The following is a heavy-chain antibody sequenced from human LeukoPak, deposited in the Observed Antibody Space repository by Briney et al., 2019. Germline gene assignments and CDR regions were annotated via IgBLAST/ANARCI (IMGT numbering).Heavy chain of an antibody. D-gene: IGHD1-26*01. CDR3: ARCLRRPSVSWFDP. J-gene: IGHJ5*02. Sequence: SETLSLTCSVSVGSIRDYYWSWIRQPPGKGLEWIGYIYYSGSTNYNPSLKSRVTISVDTSKNQFSLKLSSVTAADTAVYYCARCLRRPSVSWFDPWGQGTLVTVSS. V-gene: IGHV4-59*01. CDR1: VGSIRDYY. CDR2: IYYSGST.